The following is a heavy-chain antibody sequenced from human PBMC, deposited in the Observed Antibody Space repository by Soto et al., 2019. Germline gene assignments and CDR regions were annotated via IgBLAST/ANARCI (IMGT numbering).Heavy chain of an antibody. CDR3: ARWSDNKVVDP. CDR2: IWYDGSQK. J-gene: IGHJ5*02. D-gene: IGHD1-1*01. Sequence: QVQLVQSGGGVVQPGRSLTLSCATSGFRFSSHGMHWVRQAPGKGLEWVAVIWYDGSQKYYADSVKGRFIISRDNSKDTLYLQMSSLGAEDTAVYYCARWSDNKVVDPWGQGTLVTVSS. CDR1: GFRFSSHG. V-gene: IGHV3-33*01.